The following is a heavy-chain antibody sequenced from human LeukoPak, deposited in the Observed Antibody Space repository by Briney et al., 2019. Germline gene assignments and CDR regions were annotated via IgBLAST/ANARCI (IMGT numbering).Heavy chain of an antibody. CDR2: IYYSGST. D-gene: IGHD4-17*01. CDR1: GGSISPYY. CDR3: ARTGPTMTTLAFDI. V-gene: IGHV4-59*01. Sequence: PSETLSLTCSVSGGSISPYYWSWIRQPPGKGLEWIGYIYYSGSTNYNPSLKSRVTISVDTSKNQFSLKLSSVTAADTAVYYCARTGPTMTTLAFDIWGQGTMVTVSS. J-gene: IGHJ3*02.